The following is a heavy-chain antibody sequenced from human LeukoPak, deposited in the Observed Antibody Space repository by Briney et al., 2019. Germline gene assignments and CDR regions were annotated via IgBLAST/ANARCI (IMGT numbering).Heavy chain of an antibody. V-gene: IGHV3-23*01. D-gene: IGHD6-19*01. J-gene: IGHJ4*02. CDR3: AKVDRIAVAGSLDY. CDR2: ISGSGGST. CDR1: GSTFSSYA. Sequence: PGGSLRLSCAASGSTFSSYAMSWVRQAPGKGLEWVSAISGSGGSTYYADSVKGRFTISRDNSKNTLYLQMNSLRAEDTAVYYCAKVDRIAVAGSLDYWGQGTLVTVSS.